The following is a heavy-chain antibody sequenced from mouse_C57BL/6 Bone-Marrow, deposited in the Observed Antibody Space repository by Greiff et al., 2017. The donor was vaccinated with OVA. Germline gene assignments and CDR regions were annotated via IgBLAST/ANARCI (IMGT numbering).Heavy chain of an antibody. CDR2: ISDGGSYT. CDR3: ARDGGYYYGSSQAWFAY. J-gene: IGHJ3*01. V-gene: IGHV5-4*01. D-gene: IGHD1-1*01. CDR1: GFTFSSYA. Sequence: EVQLVESGGGLVKPGGSLKLSCAASGFTFSSYAMSWVRQTPEQRLEWVATISDGGSYTYYPDNVKGRFTISRDNAKNNLYLQMSHLKSEDTAMYYCARDGGYYYGSSQAWFAYWGQGTRVTVSA.